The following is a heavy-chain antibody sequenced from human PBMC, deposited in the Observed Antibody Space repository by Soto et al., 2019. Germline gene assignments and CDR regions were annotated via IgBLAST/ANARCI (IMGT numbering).Heavy chain of an antibody. D-gene: IGHD3-3*01. J-gene: IGHJ4*02. Sequence: PSETLSLTCTVSGVSVSSNNYYWSWIRQPPGKGLECIGYIYYSGITNYYPSLKSRVTISQDTSKNQFSLKLTSVTAADTAVYFCARAPVGLDTISYFDYWGQGKLVTVSS. CDR2: IYYSGIT. CDR1: GVSVSSNNYY. CDR3: ARAPVGLDTISYFDY. V-gene: IGHV4-61*01.